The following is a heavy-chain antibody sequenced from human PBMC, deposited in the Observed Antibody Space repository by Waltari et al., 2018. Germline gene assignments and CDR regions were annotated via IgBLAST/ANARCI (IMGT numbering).Heavy chain of an antibody. J-gene: IGHJ6*02. CDR3: ATGGDYDEYALHYFRGLDV. V-gene: IGHV1-8*01. CDR1: GYTFTSYD. D-gene: IGHD4-17*01. Sequence: QVQLVQSGAEVKKPGASVKVSCKASGYTFTSYDINWVRQATGQGLEWMGWMNPNSGNTGYAQKFQGRVTMTRNTSISTAYMELSSLRLEDTAVYYCATGGDYDEYALHYFRGLDVWGQVTTVIVAS. CDR2: MNPNSGNT.